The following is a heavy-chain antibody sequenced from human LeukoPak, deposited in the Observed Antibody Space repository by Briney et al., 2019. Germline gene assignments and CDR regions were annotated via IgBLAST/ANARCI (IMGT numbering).Heavy chain of an antibody. J-gene: IGHJ4*02. D-gene: IGHD3-10*01. CDR2: IYHSGST. Sequence: SGTLSLTCAVSGGSISSSNWWSWVRQPPGKGLEWIGEIYHSGSTNYNPSLKSRVTISVDKSKNQFSLKLSSVTAADTAVYYCASFLITMVRGANYWGQGTLVTVSS. CDR3: ASFLITMVRGANY. CDR1: GGSISSSNW. V-gene: IGHV4-4*02.